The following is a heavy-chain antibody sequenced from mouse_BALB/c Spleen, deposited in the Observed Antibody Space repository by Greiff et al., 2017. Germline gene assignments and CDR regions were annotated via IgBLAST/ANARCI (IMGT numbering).Heavy chain of an antibody. CDR3: ARDYDYYAMDY. J-gene: IGHJ4*01. CDR1: GYSITSGYY. CDR2: ISYDGSN. Sequence: EVKLMESGPGLVKPSQSLSLTCSVTGYSITSGYYWNWIRQFPGNKLEWMGYISYDGSNNYNPSLKNRISITRDTSKNQFFLKLNSVTTEDTATYYCARDYDYYAMDYWGQGTSVTVSS. V-gene: IGHV3-6*02.